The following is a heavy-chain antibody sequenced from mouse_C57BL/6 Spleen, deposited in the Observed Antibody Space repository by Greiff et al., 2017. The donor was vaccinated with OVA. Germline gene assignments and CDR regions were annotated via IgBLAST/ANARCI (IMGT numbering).Heavy chain of an antibody. CDR2: ISSGGDYI. CDR3: GRYYGSSYDYYAMDY. CDR1: GFTFSSYA. V-gene: IGHV5S21*01. D-gene: IGHD1-1*01. Sequence: EVKLIESGEGLVKPGGSLKLSCAASGFTFSSYAMSWVRQTPEKRLEWVAYISSGGDYIYYADTVKGRFTISRDNARNTLYLQMTSLRSEDTAMYYCGRYYGSSYDYYAMDYWGQGTSVTVSS. J-gene: IGHJ4*01.